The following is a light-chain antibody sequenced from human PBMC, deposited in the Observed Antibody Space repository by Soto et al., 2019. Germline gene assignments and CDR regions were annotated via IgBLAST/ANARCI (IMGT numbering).Light chain of an antibody. Sequence: DSQMTQSPSTLSASVGERVAISCRASQSISSWLAWYQQKPGKAPKLLIYDASSLESGVPSRFSGSGSGTEITLTISSLQPDDFATYYCQQYNSYPWTFGQGTKVDIK. CDR2: DAS. CDR3: QQYNSYPWT. J-gene: IGKJ1*01. V-gene: IGKV1-5*01. CDR1: QSISSW.